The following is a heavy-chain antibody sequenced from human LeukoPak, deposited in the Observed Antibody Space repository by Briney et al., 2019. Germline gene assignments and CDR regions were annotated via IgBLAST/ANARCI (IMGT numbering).Heavy chain of an antibody. CDR3: ARGYCSSTSYYSYFDD. Sequence: SETLSLTCTVSGGSISSYYWSWIRQPPGKGLEWIGYIYYSGSTNYNPSLKSRVTISVDTSKNQFALKLSSVTAADTAVYYCARGYCSSTSYYSYFDDWGQGTLVTVSS. V-gene: IGHV4-59*01. J-gene: IGHJ4*02. CDR2: IYYSGST. CDR1: GGSISSYY. D-gene: IGHD2-2*02.